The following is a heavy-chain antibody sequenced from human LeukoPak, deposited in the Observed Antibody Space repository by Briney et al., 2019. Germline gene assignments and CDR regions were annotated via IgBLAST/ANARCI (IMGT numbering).Heavy chain of an antibody. D-gene: IGHD6-19*01. CDR3: ARPQYSSGRYTIGAFDI. CDR2: ISAYNGDT. Sequence: GASVKVSCKASGYAFTSYGISWVRLAPGQGLEWMGWISAYNGDTNYAQKLQGRVTMTTDTSTSTAYMELRSLRSDDTAVYYCARPQYSSGRYTIGAFDIWGQGTMVTVSS. CDR1: GYAFTSYG. J-gene: IGHJ3*02. V-gene: IGHV1-18*01.